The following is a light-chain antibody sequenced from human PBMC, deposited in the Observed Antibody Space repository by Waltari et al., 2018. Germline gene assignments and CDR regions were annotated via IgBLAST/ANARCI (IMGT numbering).Light chain of an antibody. CDR2: IAS. CDR1: EGIGTW. V-gene: IGKV3-20*01. J-gene: IGKJ3*01. CDR3: QQSGGSPFT. Sequence: TQSPSSVSASVGDRVTITCRASEGIGTWLAWYQQRPGRAPRLLIYIASSRATGIPDRFSGSGSGTDFTLTISRLEPEDFAVYYCQQSGGSPFTFGPGTTVDI.